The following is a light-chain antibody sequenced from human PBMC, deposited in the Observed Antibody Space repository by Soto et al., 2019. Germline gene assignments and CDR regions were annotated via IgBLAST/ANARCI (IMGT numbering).Light chain of an antibody. CDR1: QSVSSDY. Sequence: EIVLTQSPGTLSLSPGERATLSCRASQSVSSDYLAWYQQRPGQAPRLLIYAASSRATGIPDRFSGSGSGTDFTLTISRLEPEDFAVYYCQQYSSYPLTFGGGTRWIS. CDR3: QQYSSYPLT. J-gene: IGKJ4*01. CDR2: AAS. V-gene: IGKV3-20*01.